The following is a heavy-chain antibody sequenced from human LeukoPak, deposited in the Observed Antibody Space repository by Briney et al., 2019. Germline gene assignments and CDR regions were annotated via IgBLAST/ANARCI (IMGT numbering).Heavy chain of an antibody. Sequence: ASVKVSCKASGGTFTSYYMHWVRQAPGQGLEWMGIINPSGGSTSYAQKFQGRVTMTRDTSTSTVYMELSSLRSEDTAVYYCARMVIGYGMDVWGQGTTVTVSS. CDR1: GGTFTSYY. V-gene: IGHV1-46*01. D-gene: IGHD3-16*02. CDR3: ARMVIGYGMDV. CDR2: INPSGGST. J-gene: IGHJ6*02.